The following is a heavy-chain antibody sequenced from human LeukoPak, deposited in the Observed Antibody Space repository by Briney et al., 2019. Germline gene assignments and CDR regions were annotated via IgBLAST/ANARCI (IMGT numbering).Heavy chain of an antibody. CDR3: ANSNWFAP. V-gene: IGHV3-74*01. CDR2: INSDGSTT. J-gene: IGHJ5*02. CDR1: GFTFISYW. Sequence: GGSLRLSCAASGFTFISYWMHWVRQAPGKGLVWVSHINSDGSTTGYADSVKGRFTISRDNAKNTLYLQMNSLRAEDTAVYYCANSNWFAPWGQGTLVTVSS.